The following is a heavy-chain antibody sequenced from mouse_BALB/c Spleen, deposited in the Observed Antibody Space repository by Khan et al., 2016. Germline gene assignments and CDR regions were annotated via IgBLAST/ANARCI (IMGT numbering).Heavy chain of an antibody. J-gene: IGHJ2*01. Sequence: EVQLQESGAELVRPGALVKLSCKASGFNIKDYYMHWVKQRPEQGLEWIGWIDPENGNTIYDPKFQGKASITADTSSNTAYLQLSSLTSEDTAVYYCDLYYFGSSEYYFDYWGQGTTLTVSS. V-gene: IGHV14-1*02. CDR2: IDPENGNT. CDR3: DLYYFGSSEYYFDY. CDR1: GFNIKDYY. D-gene: IGHD1-1*01.